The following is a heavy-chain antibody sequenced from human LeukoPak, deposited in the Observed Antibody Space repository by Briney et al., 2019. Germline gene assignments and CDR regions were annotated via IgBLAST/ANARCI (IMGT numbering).Heavy chain of an antibody. CDR3: AKAYTIFGVVFYLDY. Sequence: PGGSLRLSCAASGFTFSSYGMHWVRQAPGKGLEWVAVISYDGSNKYYADSVKGRFTISRDNTKNTLYLQMNSLRAEDTAVYYCAKAYTIFGVVFYLDYWGQGTLVTVSS. CDR2: ISYDGSNK. D-gene: IGHD3-3*01. CDR1: GFTFSSYG. V-gene: IGHV3-30*18. J-gene: IGHJ4*02.